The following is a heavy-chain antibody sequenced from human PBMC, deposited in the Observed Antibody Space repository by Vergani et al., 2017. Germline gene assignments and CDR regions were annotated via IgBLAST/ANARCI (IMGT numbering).Heavy chain of an antibody. D-gene: IGHD3-3*01. CDR3: AKDLDFWSGYYEGGFDY. V-gene: IGHV3-23*01. Sequence: EVQLLESGGGLVQPGGSLRLSCAASGFTFSSYAMSWVRQAPGKGLEWVSAISGSGGSTYYADSVKGLFTISRDNSKNTLDLQMNSLRAEDTAVYYCAKDLDFWSGYYEGGFDYWGQGTLVTVSS. J-gene: IGHJ4*02. CDR2: ISGSGGST. CDR1: GFTFSSYA.